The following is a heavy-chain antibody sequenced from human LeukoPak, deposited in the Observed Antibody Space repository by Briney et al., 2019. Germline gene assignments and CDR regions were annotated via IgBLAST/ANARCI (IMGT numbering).Heavy chain of an antibody. CDR3: ARAGCTNGVCYTSQLGFDP. J-gene: IGHJ5*02. V-gene: IGHV1-2*02. D-gene: IGHD2-8*01. CDR1: GYTFTGYY. Sequence: ASVKVSCKASGYTFTGYYMHWVRQAPGQGLEWMGWINPNSGGTNYAQKFQGRVTMTRDTSISTAYMELSRLRSDDTAVYYCARAGCTNGVCYTSQLGFDPWGQGTLVTVSS. CDR2: INPNSGGT.